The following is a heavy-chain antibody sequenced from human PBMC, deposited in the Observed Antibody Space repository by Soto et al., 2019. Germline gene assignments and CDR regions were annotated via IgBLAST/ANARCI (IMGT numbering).Heavy chain of an antibody. CDR3: KVTGQWSRYYPEGDF. V-gene: IGHV3-15*07. J-gene: IGHJ4*02. CDR1: GFTFKNAW. Sequence: GGSLRLSCAASGFTFKNAWMNWVRQAPGKGLEWVGRIKSNADGGTTDYSISVKGRFTISRDDSKNTVLLQMNSLKTEDTAVYYCKVTGQWSRYYPEGDFWGQGTLVTVSS. D-gene: IGHD3-3*01. CDR2: IKSNADGGTT.